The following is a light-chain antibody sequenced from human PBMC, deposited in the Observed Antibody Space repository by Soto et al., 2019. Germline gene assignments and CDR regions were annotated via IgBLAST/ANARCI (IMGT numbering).Light chain of an antibody. CDR3: QQYGRSLWT. CDR1: QSVSSSY. V-gene: IGKV3-20*01. J-gene: IGKJ1*01. Sequence: EIVLTQSPGTLSLSPGERATLSCRASQSVSSSYLAWYQQKPGQAPRLLIYGASSRATGIPDRFSGSGSGTDFTLTISTLEPEDFAVYYCQQYGRSLWTFGQGTKLEIK. CDR2: GAS.